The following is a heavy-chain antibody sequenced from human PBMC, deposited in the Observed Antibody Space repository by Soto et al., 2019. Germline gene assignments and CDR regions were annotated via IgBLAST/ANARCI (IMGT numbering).Heavy chain of an antibody. CDR3: ARGPDIVVVPAAIDY. Sequence: PWGSLRLSCAASGFTFSSYGMHWVRQAPGKGLEWVAVIWYDGSNKYYADSVKGRFTISRDNSKNTLYLQMNSLRAEDTAVYYCARGPDIVVVPAAIDYWGQGTLVTAPQ. V-gene: IGHV3-33*01. CDR1: GFTFSSYG. J-gene: IGHJ4*02. CDR2: IWYDGSNK. D-gene: IGHD2-2*01.